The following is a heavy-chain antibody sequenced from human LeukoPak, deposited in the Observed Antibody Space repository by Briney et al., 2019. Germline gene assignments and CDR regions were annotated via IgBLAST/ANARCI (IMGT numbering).Heavy chain of an antibody. J-gene: IGHJ3*02. V-gene: IGHV1-2*02. Sequence: ASVKVSCKASGYTFTSYYMHWVRQAPGQGLEWMGWINPNSGGTNYAQKFQGRVTMTRDTSISTAYMELSRLRSDDTAVYYCAREGPNQDAFDIWGQGTMVTVSS. CDR3: AREGPNQDAFDI. CDR2: INPNSGGT. CDR1: GYTFTSYY. D-gene: IGHD1-14*01.